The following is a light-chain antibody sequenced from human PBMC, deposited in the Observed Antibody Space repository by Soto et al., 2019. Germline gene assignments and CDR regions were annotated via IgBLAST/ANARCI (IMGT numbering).Light chain of an antibody. CDR1: QGISTY. J-gene: IGKJ1*01. V-gene: IGKV1-13*02. Sequence: IQMTQSPSSLSASVGERVTITCRASQGISTYLNWYQQKPGKAPKLLIYDASSLAGGVPSRFSASGSEIEFTLTTTSLQPDDFETYHCQQYHAFPWPFGQGPRWIS. CDR2: DAS. CDR3: QQYHAFPWP.